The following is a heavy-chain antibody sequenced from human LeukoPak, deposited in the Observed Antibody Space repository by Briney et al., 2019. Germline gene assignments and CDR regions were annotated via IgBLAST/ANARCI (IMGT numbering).Heavy chain of an antibody. J-gene: IGHJ4*02. CDR1: GFTFGYYA. CDR3: ARAADYYDSSGYYSFPDY. CDR2: ISGSGGST. Sequence: GGSLRLSCAASGFTFGYYAMSWVRQAPGKGLEWVSAISGSGGSTYYADSVKGRFTISRDNSKNTLYLQMNSLRAEDTAVYYCARAADYYDSSGYYSFPDYWGQGTLVTVSS. V-gene: IGHV3-23*01. D-gene: IGHD3-22*01.